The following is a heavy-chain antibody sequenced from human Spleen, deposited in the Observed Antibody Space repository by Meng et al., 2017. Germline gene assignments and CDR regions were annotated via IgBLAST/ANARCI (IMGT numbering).Heavy chain of an antibody. J-gene: IGHJ6*02. V-gene: IGHV3-23*01. CDR3: AKDSRDIVVVPAATRGGGLDV. Sequence: GESLKISCAASGFSVSHNYMSWVRQAPGKGLEWVSAISGSGGSTSYADSVKGRFTISRDNSKNTLYLQMNSLRAEDTAVYYCAKDSRDIVVVPAATRGGGLDVWGQGTTVTVSS. CDR2: ISGSGGST. D-gene: IGHD2-2*01. CDR1: GFSVSHNY.